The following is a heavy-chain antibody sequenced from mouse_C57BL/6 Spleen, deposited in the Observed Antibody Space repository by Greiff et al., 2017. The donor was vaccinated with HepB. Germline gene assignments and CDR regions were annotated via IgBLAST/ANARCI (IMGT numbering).Heavy chain of an antibody. CDR3: ARRATTVDWYFDV. CDR2: IYRGSGST. V-gene: IGHV1-55*01. D-gene: IGHD1-1*01. J-gene: IGHJ1*03. Sequence: QVQLKQPGAELVKPGASVKMSCKASGYTFTSYWITWVKQRPGQGLEWIGDIYRGSGSTNYNEKFKSTATLTVDTSSSTAYMQLSSLTSEDSAVYYSARRATTVDWYFDVWGTGTTVTVSS. CDR1: GYTFTSYW.